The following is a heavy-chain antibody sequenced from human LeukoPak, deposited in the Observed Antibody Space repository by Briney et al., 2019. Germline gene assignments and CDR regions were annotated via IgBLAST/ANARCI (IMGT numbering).Heavy chain of an antibody. D-gene: IGHD2-15*01. Sequence: PGGSLRLSCAASGFTFSSYGMHWVRQAPGKGLEWVAVISYDGSNKYYADSVKGRFTISRDNSKNTLYLQMNSLRAEDTAVYYCARAYCSGGSCYRGLSFDYWGQGTLVTVSS. CDR2: ISYDGSNK. J-gene: IGHJ4*02. V-gene: IGHV3-30*03. CDR1: GFTFSSYG. CDR3: ARAYCSGGSCYRGLSFDY.